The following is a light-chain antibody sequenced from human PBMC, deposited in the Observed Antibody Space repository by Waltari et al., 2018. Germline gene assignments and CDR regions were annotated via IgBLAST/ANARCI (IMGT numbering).Light chain of an antibody. J-gene: IGKJ1*01. CDR3: QQYGSSPGT. V-gene: IGKV3-20*01. Sequence: EIVLTQSPGTLSLSPGERATLSCRASQSVSSGYLAWSQQKPGQAPRPLIYGASSRATGIPDRFSGSGSGTDFTLTISRLEPEDFAVYYCQQYGSSPGTFGQGTKVEIK. CDR1: QSVSSGY. CDR2: GAS.